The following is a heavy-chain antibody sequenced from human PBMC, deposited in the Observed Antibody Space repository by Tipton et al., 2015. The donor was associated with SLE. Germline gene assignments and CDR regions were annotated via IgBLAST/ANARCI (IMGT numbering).Heavy chain of an antibody. V-gene: IGHV3-53*04. CDR3: ARDGKGSHSAFDI. Sequence: QLVQSGGGLVQPGGSLRLSCAAAGFTVSSNYMSWVRQAPGKGLEWVSVIYSGGSTYYADSVKGRFTISRHNSKNTLYLQMNSLRAEDTAVYYCARDGKGSHSAFDIWSQGTMVTVSS. CDR2: IYSGGST. CDR1: GFTVSSNY. J-gene: IGHJ3*02. D-gene: IGHD1-1*01.